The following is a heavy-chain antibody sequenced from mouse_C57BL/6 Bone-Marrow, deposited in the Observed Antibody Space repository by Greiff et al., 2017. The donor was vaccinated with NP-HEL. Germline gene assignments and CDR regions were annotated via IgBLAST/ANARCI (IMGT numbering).Heavy chain of an antibody. Sequence: DVQLVESGGGLVQPGESLKLSCESNEYEFPSHDMSWVRKTPEKRLELVAAINSDGGSTYYPDTMERRFIISRDNTKKTLYLQMSSLRSEDTALYYCARGGYYGSSLYWYFDVWGTGTTVTVSS. D-gene: IGHD1-1*01. CDR1: EYEFPSHD. CDR3: ARGGYYGSSLYWYFDV. CDR2: INSDGGST. J-gene: IGHJ1*03. V-gene: IGHV5-2*01.